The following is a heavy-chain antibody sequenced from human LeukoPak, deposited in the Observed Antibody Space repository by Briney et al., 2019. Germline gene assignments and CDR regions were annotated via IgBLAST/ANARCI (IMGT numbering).Heavy chain of an antibody. D-gene: IGHD4-17*01. Sequence: PRPSLRLSCAASGFTFSSYGIHWVRQAPGKGLESVGVASYDGRTKHYADSVKGRFTISRDNSKNTLYLQMNSLRGEDTAVYYRANGYPPMTAVTPAFDHWGQGTLVPVAS. CDR2: ASYDGRTK. V-gene: IGHV3-30*18. CDR3: ANGYPPMTAVTPAFDH. CDR1: GFTFSSYG. J-gene: IGHJ4*02.